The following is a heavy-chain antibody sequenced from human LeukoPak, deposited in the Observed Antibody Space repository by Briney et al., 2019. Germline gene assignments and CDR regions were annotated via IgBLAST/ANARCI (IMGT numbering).Heavy chain of an antibody. Sequence: GGSLRLSCAASGFTFSSSNRHWVRQAPGKGLEWVAVISYDGSNKYYADSVKGRFTISRDNSKNTVYLQMNSLRAEDTAVYYCAKDRSYSWALDYWGQGTLVTVSS. J-gene: IGHJ4*02. CDR1: GFTFSSSN. D-gene: IGHD2-2*01. CDR2: ISYDGSNK. V-gene: IGHV3-30*18. CDR3: AKDRSYSWALDY.